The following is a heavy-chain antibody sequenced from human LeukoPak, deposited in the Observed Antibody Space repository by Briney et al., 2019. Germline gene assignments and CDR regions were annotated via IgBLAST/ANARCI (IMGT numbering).Heavy chain of an antibody. CDR2: IFYSGTT. Sequence: SETLSLTCTVSGVSLSSSTYYWGWIRQPPGKGLEWIGSIFYSGTTNYNPSLKSRVTISLDTSKNQFSLKLSSVTAADTAVYYCARDARPLVGAAQGTDFDYWGQGTLVTVSS. CDR3: ARDARPLVGAAQGTDFDY. J-gene: IGHJ4*02. D-gene: IGHD1-26*01. CDR1: GVSLSSSTYY. V-gene: IGHV4-39*07.